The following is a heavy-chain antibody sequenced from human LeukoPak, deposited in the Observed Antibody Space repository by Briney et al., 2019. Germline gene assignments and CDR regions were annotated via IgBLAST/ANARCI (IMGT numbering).Heavy chain of an antibody. CDR1: GFTFSSYA. Sequence: PGGSLRLSCAASGFTFSSYAMSWVRQAPGKGLEWVSAISGSGGSTYYADSVKGRFTISRDNSKNTLYLQMNSLRAEDTAVYYCARVGRGLKSRELDYWGQGTLVTVSS. J-gene: IGHJ4*02. CDR3: ARVGRGLKSRELDY. CDR2: ISGSGGST. V-gene: IGHV3-23*01. D-gene: IGHD1-1*01.